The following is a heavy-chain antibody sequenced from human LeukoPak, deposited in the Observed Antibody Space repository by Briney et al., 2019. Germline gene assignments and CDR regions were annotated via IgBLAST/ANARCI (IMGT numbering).Heavy chain of an antibody. D-gene: IGHD6-13*01. CDR3: AKDGNAGNFDY. J-gene: IGHJ4*02. Sequence: GGSLRLSCAASGFTFTNYWMHWVRQAPGQGLGWVSRIHFDGRTTNYADSVNGRFTISRDNAKNTVYLQMNSLRAEDTAVYYCAKDGNAGNFDYWGQGSLVTVSS. V-gene: IGHV3-74*01. CDR1: GFTFTNYW. CDR2: IHFDGRTT.